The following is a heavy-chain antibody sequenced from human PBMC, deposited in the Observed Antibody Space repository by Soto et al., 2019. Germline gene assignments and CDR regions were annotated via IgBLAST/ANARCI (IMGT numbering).Heavy chain of an antibody. CDR1: GYTFTDSH. CDR2: INPDTGDR. J-gene: IGHJ4*02. CDR3: ARACDLVCDS. Sequence: ASVKVSCKASGYTFTDSHIHWVRQAPGQGLEWMGWINPDTGDRNYAQGFQGRLTLTRDTSITTAYMALTRLTSDDTAVYFCARACDLVCDSWGQGTLVTVSS. V-gene: IGHV1-2*02. D-gene: IGHD3-10*01.